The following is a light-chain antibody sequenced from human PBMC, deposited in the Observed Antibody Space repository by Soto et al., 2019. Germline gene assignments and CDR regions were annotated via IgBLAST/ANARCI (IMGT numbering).Light chain of an antibody. CDR2: DAS. Sequence: EIVLTQSPATLSLSPGERATLSCRASQSVSSYLAWYQQKPGQAPRLLIYDASNRATGIPARFSGSGSGTDFTLTISSLEPEDFAVYYCQQYNDWPPKITFGQGTRLEMK. J-gene: IGKJ5*01. CDR1: QSVSSY. V-gene: IGKV3-11*01. CDR3: QQYNDWPPKIT.